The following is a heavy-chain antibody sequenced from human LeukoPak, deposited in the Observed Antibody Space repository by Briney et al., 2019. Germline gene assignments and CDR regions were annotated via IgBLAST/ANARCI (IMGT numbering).Heavy chain of an antibody. V-gene: IGHV4-39*07. CDR3: ARGRKVRIAAAGVRGSFDY. CDR2: IYYSGST. Sequence: SETLSLTCTVSGGSISSSSYYWGWIRQPPGKGLEWIGSIYYSGSTYYNPSLMSRVTISVDTSKNQFSLKLSSVTAADTAVYYCARGRKVRIAAAGVRGSFDYWGQGALVTVSS. J-gene: IGHJ4*02. D-gene: IGHD6-13*01. CDR1: GGSISSSSYY.